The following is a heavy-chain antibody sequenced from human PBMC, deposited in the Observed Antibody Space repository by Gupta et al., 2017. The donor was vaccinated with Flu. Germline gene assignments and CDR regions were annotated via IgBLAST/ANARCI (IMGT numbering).Heavy chain of an antibody. Sequence: FRSSGYPITSTGVSCLRQAPGQGLEWMGWISAYNGNTNYAQKLQGRVTMTTDTSTSTAYMELRSLRSDDTAVYYCARAGRAAGTGRVPPYNYWGQGTLVTVSS. D-gene: IGHD6-13*01. CDR3: ARAGRAAGTGRVPPYNY. CDR2: ISAYNGNT. J-gene: IGHJ4*02. CDR1: GYPITSTG. V-gene: IGHV1-18*01.